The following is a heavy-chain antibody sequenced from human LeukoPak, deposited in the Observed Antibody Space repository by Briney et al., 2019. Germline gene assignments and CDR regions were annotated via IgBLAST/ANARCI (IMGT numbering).Heavy chain of an antibody. D-gene: IGHD3-22*01. Sequence: GGSLRLSCVASGITFSTYGMSWVRQAPGKGLEWVSALDPSGSSTYYADSVKGRFTISRDNPKNTLYLQMNSLRADDTAVYFCAKRGVVIRVILVGFHKEAYYFDSWGQGALVTVSS. J-gene: IGHJ4*02. V-gene: IGHV3-23*01. CDR3: AKRGVVIRVILVGFHKEAYYFDS. CDR1: GITFSTYG. CDR2: LDPSGSST.